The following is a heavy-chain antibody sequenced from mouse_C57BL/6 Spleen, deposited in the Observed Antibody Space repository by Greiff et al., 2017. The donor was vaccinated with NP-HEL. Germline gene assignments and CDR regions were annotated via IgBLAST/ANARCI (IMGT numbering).Heavy chain of an antibody. V-gene: IGHV5-17*01. Sequence: EVQGVESGAGLVKPGGSLKLSCAASGFTFSDYGMHWVRQAPEKGLEWVAYISSGSSTIYYVDTVKGRFTISRDNATNTPFLQLTSLRSEDTAMYYCAITKVSWFAYGGQGTLVPVSA. CDR2: ISSGSSTI. J-gene: IGHJ3*01. CDR3: AITKVSWFAY. CDR1: GFTFSDYG. D-gene: IGHD2-12*01.